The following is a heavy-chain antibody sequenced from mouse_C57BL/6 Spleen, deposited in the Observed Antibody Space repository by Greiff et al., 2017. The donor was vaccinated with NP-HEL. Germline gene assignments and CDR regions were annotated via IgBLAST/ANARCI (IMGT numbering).Heavy chain of an antibody. J-gene: IGHJ4*01. V-gene: IGHV1-15*01. Sequence: LVESGAELVRPGASVTLSCKASGYTFTDYEMHWVKQTPVHGLEWIGAIDPETGGTAYNQKFKGKAILTADKSSSTAYMELRSLTSEDSAVYYCTRGWEEAMDYWGQGTSVTVSS. CDR2: IDPETGGT. CDR1: GYTFTDYE. CDR3: TRGWEEAMDY. D-gene: IGHD4-1*01.